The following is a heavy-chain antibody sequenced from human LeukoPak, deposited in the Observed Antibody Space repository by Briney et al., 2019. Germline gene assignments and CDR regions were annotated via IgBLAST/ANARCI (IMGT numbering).Heavy chain of an antibody. CDR3: ARDPGYSGIDY. Sequence: PSETLSLTCTLSGGSINNYYWSWIRQPPGKGPEWIGYIYYNGNTNYNPSLKSRVTISVDTSKNQFSLKLSSVTAADTAVYFCARDPGYSGIDYWGQGTLVTVSS. D-gene: IGHD5-12*01. V-gene: IGHV4-59*01. CDR2: IYYNGNT. J-gene: IGHJ4*02. CDR1: GGSINNYY.